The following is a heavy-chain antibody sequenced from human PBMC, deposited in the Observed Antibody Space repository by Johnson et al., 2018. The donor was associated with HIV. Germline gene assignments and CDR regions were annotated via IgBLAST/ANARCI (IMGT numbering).Heavy chain of an antibody. CDR3: AKRAQLGTAWYVNAFDI. D-gene: IGHD3-16*01. CDR1: GFTFSKFG. Sequence: QVQLVESGGGVVQPGTSLRLSCAASGFTFSKFGMHWVRQAPGKGLEWVAVIWYDGSNKYYADSVKGRLTISRDNSKNTLYLQMNSLRAEDTAVYYCAKRAQLGTAWYVNAFDIWGQGTMVTVSS. CDR2: IWYDGSNK. J-gene: IGHJ3*02. V-gene: IGHV3-33*06.